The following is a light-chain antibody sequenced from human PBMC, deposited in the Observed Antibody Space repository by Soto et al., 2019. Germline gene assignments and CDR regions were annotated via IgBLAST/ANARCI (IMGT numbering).Light chain of an antibody. CDR3: SSYTSGSTPHVV. CDR1: SSDVGGYNY. CDR2: EVS. Sequence: QSALTQPASVSGSPGQSITISCTGTSSDVGGYNYVSWYQQHPGKAPKLMIYEVSNRPSGVSNRFSGSKSGNTASLTISGLQAEDEADYYCSSYTSGSTPHVVFSGGTKLTVL. V-gene: IGLV2-14*01. J-gene: IGLJ2*01.